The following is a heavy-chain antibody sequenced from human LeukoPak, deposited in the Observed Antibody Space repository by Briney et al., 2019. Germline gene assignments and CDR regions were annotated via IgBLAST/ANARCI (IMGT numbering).Heavy chain of an antibody. CDR2: IYPGDSDT. D-gene: IGHD1-26*01. Sequence: GESLKISCKGSGYSFTSYWIGWVRQTPGKGLEWMGIIYPGDSDTRYSPSFQGQVTISADKSISTAYLQWSSLKASDTAIYYCARQGPIRGSYSLAFDIWGQGTMVTVSS. J-gene: IGHJ3*02. CDR3: ARQGPIRGSYSLAFDI. V-gene: IGHV5-51*01. CDR1: GYSFTSYW.